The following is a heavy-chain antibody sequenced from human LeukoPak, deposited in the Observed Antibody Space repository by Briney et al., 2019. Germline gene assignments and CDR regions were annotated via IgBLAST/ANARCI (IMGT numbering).Heavy chain of an antibody. CDR3: AHRPGRGIPAAH. CDR2: IYWDDDK. Sequence: VSGPTLVKPTQTLTLTCTFSGFSFSTRGVGVGWIRQPPGKALEWLALIYWDDDKRYSPSLKSRLTITKDTSENQVVLTVTNMDPVDTATYYCAHRPGRGIPAAHWGQGTLVTVSS. D-gene: IGHD2-21*01. J-gene: IGHJ4*02. CDR1: GFSFSTRGVG. V-gene: IGHV2-5*02.